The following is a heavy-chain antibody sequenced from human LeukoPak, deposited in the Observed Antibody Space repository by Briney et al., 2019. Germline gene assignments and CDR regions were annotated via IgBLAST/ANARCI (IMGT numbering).Heavy chain of an antibody. CDR3: ATSWGSVLEYYFDY. CDR1: GGTFSSYA. CDR2: IVPILGIA. J-gene: IGHJ4*02. D-gene: IGHD7-27*01. V-gene: IGHV1-69*04. Sequence: SVKVSCKASGGTFSSYAICWVRQAPGQGLEWMGRIVPILGIANYAQKFQGRVTITADKSTSTAYMELSSLRSEDTAVYYCATSWGSVLEYYFDYWGQGTLVTVSS.